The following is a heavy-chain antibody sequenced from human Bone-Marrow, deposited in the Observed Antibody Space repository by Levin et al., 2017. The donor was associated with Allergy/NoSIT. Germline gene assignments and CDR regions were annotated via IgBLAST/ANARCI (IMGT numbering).Heavy chain of an antibody. J-gene: IGHJ6*02. V-gene: IGHV3-7*01. CDR1: GISFSNSW. CDR3: AREGTQFFYYCSGMDV. CDR2: IKSDGREI. D-gene: IGHD3-3*01. Sequence: GGSLRLSCVGSGISFSNSWMTWVRQSPGKGLEWLANIKSDGREIYYVDSVKGRFTISRDNAKNSLYLQMDSLTVEDTAVYYCAREGTQFFYYCSGMDVWGQGTTVTVS.